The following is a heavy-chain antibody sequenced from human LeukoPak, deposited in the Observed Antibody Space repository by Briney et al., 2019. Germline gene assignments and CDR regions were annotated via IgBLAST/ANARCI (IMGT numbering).Heavy chain of an antibody. J-gene: IGHJ5*02. CDR3: ARRTTYPGFRLGFDP. V-gene: IGHV3-21*04. CDR1: GFTFSSYS. CDR2: ISSSSSYI. D-gene: IGHD3-3*01. Sequence: GGSLRLSCAASGFTFSSYSMNWVRQAPGKGLEWVSSISSSSSYIYYADSVKGRFTISRDNAKNSLYLQMNSLRAEDTAVYYCARRTTYPGFRLGFDPWGQGTLVTVSS.